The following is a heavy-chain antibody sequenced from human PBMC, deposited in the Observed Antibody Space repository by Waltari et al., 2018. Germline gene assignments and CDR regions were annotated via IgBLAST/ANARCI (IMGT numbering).Heavy chain of an antibody. CDR2: ISSSSSTI. J-gene: IGHJ4*02. CDR3: ARIWNYSADY. CDR1: GFTFRSYN. D-gene: IGHD1-7*01. Sequence: EVQLVESGGGLVQPGGSLRLSCAASGFTFRSYNMNWVRQAPGKGLEWVSYISSSSSTIYYADSVKGRFTISRDNAKNSLYLQMNSLIAEDTAVYYCARIWNYSADYWGQGTLVTVSS. V-gene: IGHV3-48*04.